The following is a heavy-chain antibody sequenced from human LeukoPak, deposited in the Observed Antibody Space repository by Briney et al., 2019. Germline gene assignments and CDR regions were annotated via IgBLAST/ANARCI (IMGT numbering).Heavy chain of an antibody. CDR3: AREDKAALYSGSYFSFDW. V-gene: IGHV3-30-3*01. CDR1: GFTFSRYA. Sequence: QAGGSLRLSCAASGFTFSRYAIHWVRQAPGKGLEWVAVISYDGSDKYYADSVKGRFTISRDNSKNTLYVQMNSLRAEDTAVYYCAREDKAALYSGSYFSFDWWGQGTLVTVSS. D-gene: IGHD1-26*01. CDR2: ISYDGSDK. J-gene: IGHJ4*02.